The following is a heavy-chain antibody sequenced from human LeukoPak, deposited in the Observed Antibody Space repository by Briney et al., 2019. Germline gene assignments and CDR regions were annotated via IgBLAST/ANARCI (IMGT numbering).Heavy chain of an antibody. J-gene: IGHJ4*02. D-gene: IGHD2-21*01. V-gene: IGHV3-30*04. CDR3: ASFSLGGD. CDR2: ISYDGSNK. CDR1: GFTFSSYA. Sequence: GGSLRLSCAASGFTFSSYAMHWVRQAPGKGLEWVAVISYDGSNKYYADSVKGRFTISRDNSKNTLYLQMNSLRADDTAVYYCASFSLGGDWGQGTLVTVSS.